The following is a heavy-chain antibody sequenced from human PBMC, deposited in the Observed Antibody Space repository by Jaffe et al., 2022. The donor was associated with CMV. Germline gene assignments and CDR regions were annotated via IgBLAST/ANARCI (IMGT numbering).Heavy chain of an antibody. J-gene: IGHJ4*02. Sequence: QVQLQQWGAGLLKPSETLSLTCAVFGGSFSGYYWSWIRQPPGKGLEWIGEISHSGSTTHNPSLKSRVTISVDTSKNQFSLKVSSVTAADTAVYYCARIRSGWSGVDYWGQGTLVTVSS. CDR2: ISHSGST. CDR3: ARIRSGWSGVDY. CDR1: GGSFSGYY. D-gene: IGHD6-19*01. V-gene: IGHV4-34*01.